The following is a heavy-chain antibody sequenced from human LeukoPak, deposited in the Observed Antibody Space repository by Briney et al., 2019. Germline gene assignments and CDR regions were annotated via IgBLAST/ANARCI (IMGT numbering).Heavy chain of an antibody. CDR1: GYSFTSYG. Sequence: GESLKISCKGSGYSFTSYGISWVRQAPGQGLEWMGWISAYNGNTNYAQKLQGRVTMTTDTSTSTAYMELRSLRSDDTAVYYCARVNGDYLDYWGQGTLVTVSS. J-gene: IGHJ4*02. D-gene: IGHD4-17*01. V-gene: IGHV1-18*01. CDR3: ARVNGDYLDY. CDR2: ISAYNGNT.